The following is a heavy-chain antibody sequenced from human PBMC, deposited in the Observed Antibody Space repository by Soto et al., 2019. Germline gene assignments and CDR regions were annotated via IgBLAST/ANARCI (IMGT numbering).Heavy chain of an antibody. CDR1: GFTFSSYS. CDR3: ARAEGGWYYGSGSYSHNDY. D-gene: IGHD3-10*01. CDR2: ISSSSSYI. J-gene: IGHJ4*02. Sequence: GGSLRLSCAASGFTFSSYSMNWVRQAPGKGLEWVSSISSSSSYIYYADSVKGRFTISRDNAKNSLYLQMNSLRAEDTAVYYCARAEGGWYYGSGSYSHNDYWGQGTLVTVSS. V-gene: IGHV3-21*01.